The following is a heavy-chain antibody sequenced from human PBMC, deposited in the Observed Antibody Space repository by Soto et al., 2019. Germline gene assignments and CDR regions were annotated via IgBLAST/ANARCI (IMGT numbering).Heavy chain of an antibody. CDR1: GGNIRSGGYY. CDR2: IYYSGGT. CDR3: ARHTPAISISDH. D-gene: IGHD2-15*01. V-gene: IGHV4-30-4*01. Sequence: SETLSLTCTVSGGNIRSGGYYWSWIRQPPGKGLEWIGYIYYSGGTYYNPSLKSRVTISVDTSKNQFSLKLSSVTAADTAVYYCARHTPAISISDHWGQGTLVTVSS. J-gene: IGHJ4*02.